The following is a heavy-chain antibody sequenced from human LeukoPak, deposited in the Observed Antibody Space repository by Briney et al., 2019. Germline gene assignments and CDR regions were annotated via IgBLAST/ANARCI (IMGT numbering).Heavy chain of an antibody. CDR3: ARALRVGLDAFDI. V-gene: IGHV3-11*01. CDR1: GFTFSDYY. D-gene: IGHD3-16*01. Sequence: AGGSLRLSCAASGFTFSDYYMSWIRQAPGKGLEWVSYISSSGSTIYYADSVKGRFTISRDNAKNSLYLQMNSLRAEDTAVYYCARALRVGLDAFDIWGQGTMVTVSS. J-gene: IGHJ3*02. CDR2: ISSSGSTI.